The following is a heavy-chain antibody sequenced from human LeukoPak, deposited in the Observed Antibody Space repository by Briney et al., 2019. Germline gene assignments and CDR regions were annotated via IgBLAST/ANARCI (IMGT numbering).Heavy chain of an antibody. J-gene: IGHJ4*02. CDR3: ARDRADIVVVPAATPFDY. Sequence: GGSLRLSCAASGFTFSSYTMNWVRQPPGKGLEWVSNIGTSSTTIYYADSVKGRFTISRDNAKNSLYLQMNSLRAEDTAVYYCARDRADIVVVPAATPFDYWGQGTLVTVSS. D-gene: IGHD2-2*01. CDR2: IGTSSTTI. V-gene: IGHV3-48*04. CDR1: GFTFSSYT.